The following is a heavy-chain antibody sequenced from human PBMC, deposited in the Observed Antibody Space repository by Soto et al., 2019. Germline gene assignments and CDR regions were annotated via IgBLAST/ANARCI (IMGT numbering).Heavy chain of an antibody. V-gene: IGHV3-30*03. CDR1: GFTFTSYG. J-gene: IGHJ4*02. CDR2: ISYDGGLQ. CDR3: VSDRGYGHASVPYS. D-gene: IGHD5-18*01. Sequence: QAHLVESGGGVVQPGRSLRLSCAASGFTFTSYGMHWVRQAPGTRLEWVAVISYDGGLQHYADSVKGRFTISRDNSKNMVLLQMNSLRAEDTALYYWVSDRGYGHASVPYSWGQGTLVSVSS.